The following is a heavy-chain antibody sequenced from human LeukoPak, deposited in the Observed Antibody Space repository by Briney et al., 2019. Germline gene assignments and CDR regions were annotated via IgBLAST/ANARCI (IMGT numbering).Heavy chain of an antibody. CDR3: ARRIFYIAAPDY. CDR2: INHSGST. V-gene: IGHV4-34*01. Sequence: SETLSLTCAVYGGSFSGYYWSWIRQPPGKGLEWIGEINHSGSTNYNPSLKSRVTISVDTSRNQFSLKLSSVTAADTAVYYCARRIFYIAAPDYWGQGTLVTVSS. CDR1: GGSFSGYY. J-gene: IGHJ4*02. D-gene: IGHD6-13*01.